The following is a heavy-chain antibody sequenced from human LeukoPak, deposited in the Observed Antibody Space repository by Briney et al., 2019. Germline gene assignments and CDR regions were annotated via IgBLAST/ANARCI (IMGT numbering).Heavy chain of an antibody. J-gene: IGHJ4*02. Sequence: GGSLRLSCTASGFPFIEYSMNWVRQAPGKGLEWVSYIRIDSGNTKYADSVRGRFTISTDKAKNSLYLQMNSLRVEDTAVYYCAREQNYAFDNWGEGTLVSVAS. CDR2: IRIDSGNT. CDR1: GFPFIEYS. D-gene: IGHD1-7*01. V-gene: IGHV3-48*01. CDR3: AREQNYAFDN.